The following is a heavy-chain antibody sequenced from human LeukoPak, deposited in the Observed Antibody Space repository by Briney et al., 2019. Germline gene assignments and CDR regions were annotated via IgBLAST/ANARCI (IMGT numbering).Heavy chain of an antibody. V-gene: IGHV1-69*02. CDR3: ASLYYYDSSGYYGAEYFQH. D-gene: IGHD3-22*01. J-gene: IGHJ1*01. Sequence: VAPVKVSCKASGGTFSSYTISWVRQAPGQGLEWMGRIIPILGIANYAQKFQGRVTITADKSTSTAYMELSSLRSEDTAVYYCASLYYYDSSGYYGAEYFQHWGQGTLVTVS. CDR1: GGTFSSYT. CDR2: IIPILGIA.